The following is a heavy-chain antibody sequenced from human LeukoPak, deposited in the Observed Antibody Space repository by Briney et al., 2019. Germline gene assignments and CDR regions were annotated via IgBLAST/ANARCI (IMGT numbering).Heavy chain of an antibody. CDR3: ARGYWAHGMNV. Sequence: PSQTLSLTRAISGDSVSSDATAWNWIRQSPSRGLEWLGRAYYTSKWITNYAVSVRSRITVNPNTSNNQFSLQLNSATPEDTAVYYCARGYWAHGMNVWGPGTTVTVSS. CDR2: AYYTSKWIT. CDR1: GDSVSSDATA. D-gene: IGHD6-13*01. V-gene: IGHV6-1*01. J-gene: IGHJ6*02.